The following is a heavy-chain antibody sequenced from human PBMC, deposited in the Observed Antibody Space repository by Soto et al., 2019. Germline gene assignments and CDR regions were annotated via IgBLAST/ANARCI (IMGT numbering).Heavy chain of an antibody. V-gene: IGHV1-69*12. CDR2: VIPIFGTK. J-gene: IGHJ5*02. CDR3: ARSEVTDYGDYFWCDP. CDR1: GGTFRRQA. D-gene: IGHD4-17*01. Sequence: QVQLVQSGTEVKKPGSSVKVSCQASGGTFRRQALSWVRQAPGQGLEWMGGVIPIFGTKNYAQKFQGRVTITADQSAGTVHMELSSLTYDDSAVYFWARSEVTDYGDYFWCDPWGQGTLVIVSS.